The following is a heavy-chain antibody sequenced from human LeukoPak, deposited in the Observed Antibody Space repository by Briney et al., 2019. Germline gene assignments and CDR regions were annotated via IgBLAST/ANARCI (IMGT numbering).Heavy chain of an antibody. Sequence: EASVKVSCKASGYTFTSYYMHWVRQAPGQGREWMGIINPSGGSTSYAQKFQGRVTMTRDMSTSTVYMELSSLRSEDTAVYYCARVLDGLHTVEGFGYWGQGTLVTVSS. V-gene: IGHV1-46*01. J-gene: IGHJ4*02. CDR3: ARVLDGLHTVEGFGY. CDR2: INPSGGST. D-gene: IGHD4-23*01. CDR1: GYTFTSYY.